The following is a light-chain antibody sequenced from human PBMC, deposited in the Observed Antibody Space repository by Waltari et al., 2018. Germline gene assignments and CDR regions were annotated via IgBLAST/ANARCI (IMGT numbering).Light chain of an antibody. CDR2: ENT. V-gene: IGLV1-40*01. J-gene: IGLJ3*02. Sequence: QSVLTQAPSVSGAPGQRVTISCTGGDSNIDSFGVNWYQHSPGRVPKLIIYENTTRPSGVPDRFSGAKSGTSSSLAIDGLQPEDEGDYYCQSYDNSLRGSVLFGGGTKVTV. CDR3: QSYDNSLRGSVL. CDR1: DSNIDSFG.